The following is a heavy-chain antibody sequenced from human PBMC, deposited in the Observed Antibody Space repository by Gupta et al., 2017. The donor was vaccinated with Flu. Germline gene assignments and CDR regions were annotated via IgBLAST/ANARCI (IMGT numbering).Heavy chain of an antibody. J-gene: IGHJ6*03. CDR1: ISSYA. V-gene: IGHV1-69*06. Sequence: ISSYAISWVRQAPGQGLEWMGGIIPIFGTANYAQKFQGRVTITADKSTSTAYMELSSLRSEDTAVYYCARGYPYYYYMDVWGKGTTVTVSS. CDR2: IIPIFGTA. D-gene: IGHD2-2*02. CDR3: ARGYPYYYYMDV.